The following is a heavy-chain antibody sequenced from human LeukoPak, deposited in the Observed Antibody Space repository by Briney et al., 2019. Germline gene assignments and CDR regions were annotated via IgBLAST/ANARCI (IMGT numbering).Heavy chain of an antibody. D-gene: IGHD3-22*01. Sequence: SETLSLTCTVSGYSISSGYYWGWIRQPPGKGLEWIGSIYHSGSTYYNPSLKSRVTISVDTSKNQFSLKLSSVTAADTAVYYCARGGSYYYDSSGYYLGAFDIWGQGTMVTVSS. V-gene: IGHV4-38-2*02. J-gene: IGHJ3*02. CDR2: IYHSGST. CDR3: ARGGSYYYDSSGYYLGAFDI. CDR1: GYSISSGYY.